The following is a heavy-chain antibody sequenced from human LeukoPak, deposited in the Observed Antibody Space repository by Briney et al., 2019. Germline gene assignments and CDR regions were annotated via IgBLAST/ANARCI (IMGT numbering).Heavy chain of an antibody. CDR1: GFTVSSNY. CDR3: ARDGPAAGVDY. D-gene: IGHD6-13*01. Sequence: TGGSLRLSCAASGFTVSSNYMSWVRQAPGKGLEWVSLIYSGGSTSYADSVKGRFIISRDNSKNTLYLQMNSLRVEDTAVYYCARDGPAAGVDYWGQGTLVTVSS. V-gene: IGHV3-66*01. CDR2: IYSGGST. J-gene: IGHJ4*02.